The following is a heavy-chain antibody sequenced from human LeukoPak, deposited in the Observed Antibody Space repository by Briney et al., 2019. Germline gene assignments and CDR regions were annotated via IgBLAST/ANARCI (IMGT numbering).Heavy chain of an antibody. CDR2: VYYTGST. V-gene: IGHV4-59*01. Sequence: PSETLSLTCTVSGGSINSGYWSWIRQPPGKGLEYIGYVYYTGSTNYNPSLKSRVTISVDTSKNQFSLKLSSVTAADTAVYYCARGQWLPVFDFWGQGTLVTVSS. CDR1: GGSINSGY. D-gene: IGHD3-22*01. CDR3: ARGQWLPVFDF. J-gene: IGHJ4*02.